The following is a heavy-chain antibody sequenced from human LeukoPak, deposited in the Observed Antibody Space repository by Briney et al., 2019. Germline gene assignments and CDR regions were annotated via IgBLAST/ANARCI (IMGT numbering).Heavy chain of an antibody. V-gene: IGHV4-34*01. D-gene: IGHD6-13*01. CDR1: GGSFSGYY. Sequence: PSETLSLTCAVYGGSFSGYYWSWIRQPPGKGLEWIGEINHSGSTIYNPSLKSRVTISVDTSKNQFSLKLSSVTAADTAVYYCASYGSSWYLGTFDYWGQGTLVTVSS. J-gene: IGHJ4*02. CDR3: ASYGSSWYLGTFDY. CDR2: INHSGST.